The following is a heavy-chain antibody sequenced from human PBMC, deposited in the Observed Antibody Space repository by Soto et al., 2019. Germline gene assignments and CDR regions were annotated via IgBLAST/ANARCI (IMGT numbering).Heavy chain of an antibody. J-gene: IGHJ4*02. CDR3: ARSSGNYSWYFDF. CDR2: IYYSGST. D-gene: IGHD1-26*01. CDR1: GGSISSGAYY. Sequence: SETLSLTCIVSGGSISSGAYYWSWIRQRPGKGLEWIGYIYYSGSTYYNPSLRSRLTMSIDTSKNQFSLKVISVTATDTAVYYCARSSGNYSWYFDFWGRGTRVTVSS. V-gene: IGHV4-30-4*08.